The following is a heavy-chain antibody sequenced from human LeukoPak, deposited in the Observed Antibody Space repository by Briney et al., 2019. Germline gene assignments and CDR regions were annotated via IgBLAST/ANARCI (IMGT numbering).Heavy chain of an antibody. V-gene: IGHV3-23*01. CDR2: ISGSGGST. D-gene: IGHD6-13*01. J-gene: IGHJ3*02. CDR3: AKDMYPYSSSWLEFPDAFDI. Sequence: PGGSLRLSCAASGFTFSSYAMSWVRRAPGKGLEWVSAISGSGGSTYYADSVKGRFTISRDNSKNTLYLQMNSLRAEDTAVYYCAKDMYPYSSSWLEFPDAFDIWGQGTMVTVSS. CDR1: GFTFSSYA.